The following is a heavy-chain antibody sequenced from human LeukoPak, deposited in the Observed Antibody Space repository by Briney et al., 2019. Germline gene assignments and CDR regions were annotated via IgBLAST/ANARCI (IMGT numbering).Heavy chain of an antibody. CDR3: ARGGRRRLDP. CDR1: GGSFGGYY. CDR2: INHSGST. Sequence: SETLSLTCAVYGGSFGGYYWSWIRQPPGKGLEWIGEINHSGSTNYNPSLKSRVTISVDTSKNQFSLKLSSVTAADTAVYYCARGGRRRLDPWGQGTLVTVSS. J-gene: IGHJ5*02. V-gene: IGHV4-34*01.